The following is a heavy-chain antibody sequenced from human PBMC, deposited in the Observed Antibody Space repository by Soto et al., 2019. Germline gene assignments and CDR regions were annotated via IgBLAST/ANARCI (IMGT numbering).Heavy chain of an antibody. Sequence: ASVEVSCKASGYTFTGYYIHWVRQAPGQGLEWMGWVNPNTGLTRYAQKFQDRVTMTRDTSINTAYMELSRLTSDDTAVYYCTTLPYDPWGQGTLVTVYS. CDR1: GYTFTGYY. CDR3: TTLPYDP. V-gene: IGHV1-2*02. J-gene: IGHJ5*02. CDR2: VNPNTGLT.